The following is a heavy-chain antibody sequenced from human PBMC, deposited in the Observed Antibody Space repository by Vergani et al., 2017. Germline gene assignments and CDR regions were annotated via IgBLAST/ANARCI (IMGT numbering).Heavy chain of an antibody. CDR3: ARDRSFDY. V-gene: IGHV3-48*01. J-gene: IGHJ4*02. CDR2: ISSSSTI. Sequence: EVQLVESGGGLVQPGGSLRLSCAASGFTFSSYSMNWVRQAPGKGLEWVSYISSSSTIYYADSVKGRFTISRDNAKNSLYLQMNSLRAEDTAVYYCARDRSFDYWGQGILVTVSS. CDR1: GFTFSSYS.